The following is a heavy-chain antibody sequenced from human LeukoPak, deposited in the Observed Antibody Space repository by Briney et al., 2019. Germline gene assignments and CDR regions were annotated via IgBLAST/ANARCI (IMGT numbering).Heavy chain of an antibody. J-gene: IGHJ6*02. Sequence: GRSLRLSCAASGFTLSSYWMHWVRQVPGKGLVWVSRINSDGSNTRYADSVKGRFTVSRDNAKNTLFLQMNSLRTEDTAVYYCVRGIQSWFNGMDVWGQGTTVTVSS. D-gene: IGHD3-10*01. CDR1: GFTLSSYW. CDR2: INSDGSNT. V-gene: IGHV3-74*01. CDR3: VRGIQSWFNGMDV.